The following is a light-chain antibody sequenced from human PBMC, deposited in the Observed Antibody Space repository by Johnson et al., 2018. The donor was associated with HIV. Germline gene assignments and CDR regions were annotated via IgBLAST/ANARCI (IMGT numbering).Light chain of an antibody. CDR3: GTWDSSLSARV. V-gene: IGLV1-51*02. CDR1: SSNIGNNY. CDR2: ENN. Sequence: QSVLTQPPSVSAAPGQKVTISCSGSSSNIGNNYVSWYQQLPGTAPKVLIYENNKRPSGIPDRFSGSKSGTSAILGLTGLQTGDEADYYCGTWDSSLSARVFGTGTKVTVL. J-gene: IGLJ1*01.